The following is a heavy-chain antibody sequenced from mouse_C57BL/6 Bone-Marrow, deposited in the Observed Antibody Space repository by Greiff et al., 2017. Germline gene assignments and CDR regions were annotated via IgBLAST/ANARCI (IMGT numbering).Heavy chain of an antibody. CDR2: ISYDGSN. Sequence: ESGPGLVKPSQSLSLTCSVTGYSITSGYYWNWIRQFPGNKLEWMGYISYDGSNNYNPSLKNRISITRDTSKNQFFLKLNSVTTEDTATYYCAREKTLAGAMDYWGQGTSVTVSS. D-gene: IGHD4-1*01. V-gene: IGHV3-6*01. CDR1: GYSITSGYY. CDR3: AREKTLAGAMDY. J-gene: IGHJ4*01.